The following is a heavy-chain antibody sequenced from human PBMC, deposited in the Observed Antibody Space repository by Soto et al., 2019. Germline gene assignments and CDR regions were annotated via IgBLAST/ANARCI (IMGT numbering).Heavy chain of an antibody. V-gene: IGHV1-3*01. CDR3: ARIRVAADPWPYYFDY. D-gene: IGHD6-13*01. CDR1: GYTFTSYA. J-gene: IGHJ4*02. Sequence: AASVKVSCKASGYTFTSYAMHWVRQAPGQRLEWMGWINAGNGNTKYSQKFQGRVTITRDTSASTAYMELSSLRSEDTAVYYCARIRVAADPWPYYFDYWGQGTLVTVSS. CDR2: INAGNGNT.